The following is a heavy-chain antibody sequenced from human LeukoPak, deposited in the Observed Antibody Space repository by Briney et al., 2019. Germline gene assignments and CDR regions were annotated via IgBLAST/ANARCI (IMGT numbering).Heavy chain of an antibody. CDR2: IYYSGST. D-gene: IGHD1-26*01. V-gene: IGHV4-59*08. CDR3: ARAVGASYYYYYYVDV. CDR1: GGSISSYY. J-gene: IGHJ6*03. Sequence: SETLSLTCTVSGGSISSYYWSWIRQPPGKGLEWIGYIYYSGSTNYNPSLKSRVTISVDTSKNQFSLRLSSVTAADTAVYYCARAVGASYYYYYYVDVWGKGTTVTVSS.